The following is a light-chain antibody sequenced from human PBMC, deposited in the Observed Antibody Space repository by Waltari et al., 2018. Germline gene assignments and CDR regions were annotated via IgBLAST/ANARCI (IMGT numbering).Light chain of an antibody. CDR1: TTNAGTNY. V-gene: IGLV1-47*01. Sequence: SVLTQPPSVSGTPGQRVTLSCSGSTTNAGTNYVFWSQLLPGAAPRLLTHKNHQRPSGVPARFSGSKSGTSASLAISGLRSEDEGDYYCAVWEGSLKVFGAGTKVTVL. CDR2: KNH. J-gene: IGLJ1*01. CDR3: AVWEGSLKV.